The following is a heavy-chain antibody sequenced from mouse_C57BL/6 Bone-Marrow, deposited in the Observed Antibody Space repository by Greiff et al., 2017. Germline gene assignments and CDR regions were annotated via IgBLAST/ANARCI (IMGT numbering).Heavy chain of an antibody. Sequence: EVMLVVSGGDLLKPGGSLKLSCAASGFTFSSYGMSWVRQTPHKRLGWVATISSGGSYTYYPDSVQGRFTISRDNAKNTLYLQMSSLKSEDTAMYYCARRCLDYWGQGTTLTVSS. V-gene: IGHV5-6*02. CDR3: ARRCLDY. J-gene: IGHJ2*01. CDR2: ISSGGSYT. CDR1: GFTFSSYG.